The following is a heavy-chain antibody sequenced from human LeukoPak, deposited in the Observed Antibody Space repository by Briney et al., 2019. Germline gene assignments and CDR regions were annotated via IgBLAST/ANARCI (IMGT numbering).Heavy chain of an antibody. CDR3: ARVRRYCSSTSCFLSDY. CDR2: INPNSGGT. V-gene: IGHV1-2*02. D-gene: IGHD2-2*01. Sequence: ASVKVSCKASGYTFTGYYMHWVRQAPGQGLEWMGWINPNSGGTNYAQKFQGRVTMTRDTSISTAYMELSRLRSDDTAVYYCARVRRYCSSTSCFLSDYWGQGTLVTVSS. J-gene: IGHJ4*02. CDR1: GYTFTGYY.